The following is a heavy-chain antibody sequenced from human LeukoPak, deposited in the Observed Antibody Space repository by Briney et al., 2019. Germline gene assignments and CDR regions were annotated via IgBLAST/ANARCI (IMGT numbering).Heavy chain of an antibody. V-gene: IGHV4-59*01. CDR1: GGSISTFY. J-gene: IGHJ5*02. CDR3: TRNLGS. CDR2: IYYSGST. Sequence: PSETLSLTCTVSGGSISTFYWSWIRQPPGKGLEWIGYIYYSGSTNYNPSLKSRLTISVDTSKNQFSLKLSSVTAADTAVYFCTRNLGSWGQGTLVTVSS.